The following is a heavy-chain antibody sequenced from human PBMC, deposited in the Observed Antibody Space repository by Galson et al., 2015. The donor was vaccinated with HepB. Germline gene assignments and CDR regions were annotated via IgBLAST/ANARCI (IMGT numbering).Heavy chain of an antibody. CDR1: GFTFSSCG. Sequence: SLRLSCAASGFTFSSCGMHWVRQAPGKGLEWVAFIRYDGGNKYYADSVKGRFTISRDNSKNTLYLQMNSLRAEDTAVYYCARESYYGSGSYYLFDYWGQGTLVTVSS. CDR3: ARESYYGSGSYYLFDY. D-gene: IGHD3-10*01. J-gene: IGHJ4*02. CDR2: IRYDGGNK. V-gene: IGHV3-30*02.